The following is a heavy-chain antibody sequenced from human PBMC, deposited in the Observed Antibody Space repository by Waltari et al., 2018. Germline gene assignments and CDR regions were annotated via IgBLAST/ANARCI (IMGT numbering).Heavy chain of an antibody. CDR1: GFSFSHYW. J-gene: IGHJ3*02. CDR2: IKGDGSRK. D-gene: IGHD3-22*01. CDR3: ARDDSSSGSYDAFDI. Sequence: EVQLVESGGGLVQPGGSLRLSCAASGFSFSHYWMSWVRQAPGKGLEGVADIKGDGSRKYYLDSVRGRFSISRDNTKNSVYLQMNSLRAEDTAVYYCARDDSSSGSYDAFDIWGQGTMVAVSS. V-gene: IGHV3-7*01.